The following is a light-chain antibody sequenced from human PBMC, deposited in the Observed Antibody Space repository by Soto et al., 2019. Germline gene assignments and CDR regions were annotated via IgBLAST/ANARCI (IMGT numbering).Light chain of an antibody. CDR3: QQYLSTPFT. CDR1: QSVASSY. J-gene: IGKJ2*01. CDR2: SAS. V-gene: IGKV3-20*01. Sequence: EVVLTQSPGTLSLSPGERVTLSCRASQSVASSYLAWYQQKPGRAPRLLFYSASSRATGIPDRFSGSGSGTDFTLTISSLQAEDVALYFCQQYLSTPFTFGQGTRLEIK.